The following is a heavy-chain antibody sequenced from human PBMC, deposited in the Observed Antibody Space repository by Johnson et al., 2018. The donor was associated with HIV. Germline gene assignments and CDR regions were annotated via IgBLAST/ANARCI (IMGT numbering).Heavy chain of an antibody. Sequence: EVQLVESGGGLVQPGGSLRLSCAASGFTFDDYAMHWVRQAPGKGLEWVSGISWNSGSIGYADSVKGRFTISRDNAKNSLYLQMNSLRAEDTALYYCAKDPSRELLGAFDIWGQGTMVTVSS. CDR2: ISWNSGSI. CDR3: AKDPSRELLGAFDI. D-gene: IGHD1-26*01. J-gene: IGHJ3*02. CDR1: GFTFDDYA. V-gene: IGHV3-9*01.